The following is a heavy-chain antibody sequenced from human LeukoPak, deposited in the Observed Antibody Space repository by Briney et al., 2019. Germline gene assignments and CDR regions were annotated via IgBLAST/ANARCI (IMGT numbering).Heavy chain of an antibody. CDR2: IKQDGSEK. CDR1: GFTFSNYW. CDR3: ARAISGYYRY. D-gene: IGHD3-3*01. V-gene: IGHV3-7*01. Sequence: GGSLRLSCAASGFTFSNYWMSWVRQAPGKGLEWVANIKQDGSEKYYVDSVKGRFTISRDNAKNSLYLQMNSLRAEDTAVYYCARAISGYYRYWGQGTLVTVSS. J-gene: IGHJ4*02.